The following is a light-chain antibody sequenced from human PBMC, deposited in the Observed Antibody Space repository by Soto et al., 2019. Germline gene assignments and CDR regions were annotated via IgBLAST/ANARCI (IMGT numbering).Light chain of an antibody. CDR2: EVS. J-gene: IGLJ1*01. CDR1: SSDVGDYNY. V-gene: IGLV2-8*01. CDR3: TSYAGSNNFV. Sequence: QSALTQPPSASGSPEQSVTISCTGTSSDVGDYNYVSWYQQHPGKAPKLMIYEVSKRPSGVPDRFSGSKSGNTASLTVSGLQAEDEADYCCTSYAGSNNFVFGAGTKLTVL.